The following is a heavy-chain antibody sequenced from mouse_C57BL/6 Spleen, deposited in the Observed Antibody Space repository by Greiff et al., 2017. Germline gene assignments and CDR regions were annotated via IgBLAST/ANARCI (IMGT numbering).Heavy chain of an antibody. CDR3: ARGGTTDY. Sequence: VQLQQSGPELVKPGASVKISCKASGYAFSRSWMNWVKQRPGKGLEWIGRIYPGDGDTNYNGKFKGKATLTADKSSSTAYMQLSSLTSEDSAVYFCARGGTTDYWGQGTTLTVSS. D-gene: IGHD2-12*01. CDR1: GYAFSRSW. V-gene: IGHV1-82*01. CDR2: IYPGDGDT. J-gene: IGHJ2*01.